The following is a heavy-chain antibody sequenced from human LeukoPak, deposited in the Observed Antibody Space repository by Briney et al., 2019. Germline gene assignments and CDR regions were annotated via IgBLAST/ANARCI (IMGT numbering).Heavy chain of an antibody. V-gene: IGHV1-18*04. CDR2: ISAYNGNT. CDR3: AAHYYDILTGYFNWFDP. D-gene: IGHD3-9*01. Sequence: ASVKVSCKASGYTFTSYGISWVRQAPGQGLEWMGWISAYNGNTNYAQKLQGRVTMTTDTSTSTAYMELRSQRSDDTAVYYCAAHYYDILTGYFNWFDPWGQGTLVTVSS. J-gene: IGHJ5*02. CDR1: GYTFTSYG.